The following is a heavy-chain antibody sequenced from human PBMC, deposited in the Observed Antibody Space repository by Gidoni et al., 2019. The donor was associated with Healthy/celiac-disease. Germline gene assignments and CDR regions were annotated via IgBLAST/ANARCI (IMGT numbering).Heavy chain of an antibody. V-gene: IGHV3-30*19. D-gene: IGHD3-10*01. CDR1: CFSFSSYG. CDR2: ISYDGSNK. Sequence: VQLVVSGAGAVQPGRSLSLSCAASCFSFSSYGMHGVRQAQGKGLEWVAVISYDGSNKYYADAVKGRFTISRDNSKNTLYLQMNSLRAEDTAVYYCAKGRMRWFGENHPDPWGQGTLVTVSS. CDR3: AKGRMRWFGENHPDP. J-gene: IGHJ5*02.